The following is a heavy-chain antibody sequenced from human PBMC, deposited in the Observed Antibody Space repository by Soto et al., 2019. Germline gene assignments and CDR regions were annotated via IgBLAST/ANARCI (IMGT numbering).Heavy chain of an antibody. Sequence: PGGSLRLSCAASGFTFSGSAMHGVRQASGKGLEWVGRIRSKANSYATAYAASVKGRFTISRDDSKNTAYLQMNSLKTEDTAVYYCTRHKVGDAFDIWGQGTMVTVSS. CDR2: IRSKANSYAT. CDR3: TRHKVGDAFDI. V-gene: IGHV3-73*01. CDR1: GFTFSGSA. J-gene: IGHJ3*02. D-gene: IGHD3-10*01.